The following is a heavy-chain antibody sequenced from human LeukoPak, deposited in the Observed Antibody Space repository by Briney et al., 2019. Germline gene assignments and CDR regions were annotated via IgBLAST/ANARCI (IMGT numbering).Heavy chain of an antibody. CDR2: ISGRGDST. Sequence: PGGSLRLSCAASGFSFSNYAMSWVRRAPGKGLEWVSAISGRGDSTYYADSVKGRFTISRDSSKNTLYLQMNSLRAEDTAVYYCAKVYGSGNYYFPDYWGQGTLVTVSS. D-gene: IGHD3-10*01. CDR1: GFSFSNYA. V-gene: IGHV3-23*01. CDR3: AKVYGSGNYYFPDY. J-gene: IGHJ4*02.